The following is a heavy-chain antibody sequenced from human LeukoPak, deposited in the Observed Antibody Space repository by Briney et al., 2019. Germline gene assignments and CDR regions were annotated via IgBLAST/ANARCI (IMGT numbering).Heavy chain of an antibody. Sequence: GASVKVSCKASGYTFTSYGISWVRQAPGQGLEWMGWISAYNGNTNYAQKLQGRVTMTTDTSTSTAYMELRSLRSDDTAVYYCARDVVPTIVGATVNAFDTWGQGTMVTVSS. CDR3: ARDVVPTIVGATVNAFDT. V-gene: IGHV1-18*01. J-gene: IGHJ3*02. CDR2: ISAYNGNT. D-gene: IGHD1-26*01. CDR1: GYTFTSYG.